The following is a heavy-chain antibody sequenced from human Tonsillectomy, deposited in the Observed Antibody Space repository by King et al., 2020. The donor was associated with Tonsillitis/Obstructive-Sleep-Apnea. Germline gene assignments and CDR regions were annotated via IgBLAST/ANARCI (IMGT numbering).Heavy chain of an antibody. Sequence: LQLQESGSGLVKPSQTLSLTCAVSGGSISSGGYSWSWIRQPPGKGLEWIGYIYHSGSTYYNPSLKSRVTISVDRSKNQFSLKLSSVTAADTAVYYCARVGSGDYVWGSFDAFDIWGQGTMVTVSS. CDR2: IYHSGST. CDR3: ARVGSGDYVWGSFDAFDI. CDR1: GGSISSGGYS. J-gene: IGHJ3*02. D-gene: IGHD3-16*01. V-gene: IGHV4-30-2*01.